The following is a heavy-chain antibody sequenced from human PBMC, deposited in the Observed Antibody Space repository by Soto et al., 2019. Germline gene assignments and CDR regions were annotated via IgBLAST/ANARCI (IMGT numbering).Heavy chain of an antibody. CDR1: GGSFSGYY. Sequence: SETLSLTCAVYGGSFSGYYWSWIRQPPGKGLEWIGEINHSGSTNYNPSLKSRVTISVDTSKNQFSLKLSSVTAADTAVYYCARGRRYRIAVAGTGRYYYYGMDVRGQGTTVPVS. D-gene: IGHD6-19*01. CDR3: ARGRRYRIAVAGTGRYYYYGMDV. CDR2: INHSGST. J-gene: IGHJ6*02. V-gene: IGHV4-34*01.